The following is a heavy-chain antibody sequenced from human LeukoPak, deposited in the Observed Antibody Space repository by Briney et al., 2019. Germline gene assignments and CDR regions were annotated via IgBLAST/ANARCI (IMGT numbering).Heavy chain of an antibody. CDR1: GFTFSSYA. Sequence: GVSLRLSCAASGFTFSSYAMSWVRQAPGKGLEWVANIKQEGNEKYYVDSVKGRFTISRDNAKNSLYLQMNGLRAEDTAVYYCAATPHWGQGTLVTVSS. CDR3: AATPH. V-gene: IGHV3-7*01. CDR2: IKQEGNEK. J-gene: IGHJ4*02.